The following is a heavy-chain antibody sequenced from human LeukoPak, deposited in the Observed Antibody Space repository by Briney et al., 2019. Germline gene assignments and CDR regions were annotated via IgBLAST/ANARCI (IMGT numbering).Heavy chain of an antibody. CDR3: ARTHCSSTSCYSDD. V-gene: IGHV4-34*01. D-gene: IGHD2-2*01. J-gene: IGHJ4*02. Sequence: PGGSLRLSCAASGFTFSSYSMNWVRQPPGKGLEWIGEINHSGSTNYNPSLKSRVTISVDTSKNQFSLKLSSVTAADTAVYYCARTHCSSTSCYSDDWGQGTLVTVSS. CDR2: INHSGST. CDR1: GFTFSSYS.